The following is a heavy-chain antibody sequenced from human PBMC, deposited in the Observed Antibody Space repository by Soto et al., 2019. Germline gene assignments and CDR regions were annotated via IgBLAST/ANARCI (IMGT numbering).Heavy chain of an antibody. CDR2: IYYSGST. Sequence: SETLSLTCTVSGGSVSSGEYYWSWIRQPPGKGLEWIGYIYYSGSTNYNPSLKSRVTISLDTSKNQFSLKLSSVTAADTAVYYCASSTWSGYYYFDYWGQGTPVTVSS. D-gene: IGHD3-3*01. J-gene: IGHJ4*02. V-gene: IGHV4-61*08. CDR1: GGSVSSGEYY. CDR3: ASSTWSGYYYFDY.